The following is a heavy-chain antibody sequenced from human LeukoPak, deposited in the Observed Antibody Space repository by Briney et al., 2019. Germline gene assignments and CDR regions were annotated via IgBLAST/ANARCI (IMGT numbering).Heavy chain of an antibody. CDR2: INPSGSST. V-gene: IGHV1-46*01. CDR1: GYTFTSYY. J-gene: IGHJ4*02. Sequence: GASVKVSCKASGYTFTSYYMHWVRQAPGQGLEWMGLINPSGSSTSYAQKFQGRLSLTRDMSTSTDYMELSSLRAEDTAVYYCARILDSAWGELGYWGQGTLVTVSS. D-gene: IGHD6-19*01. CDR3: ARILDSAWGELGY.